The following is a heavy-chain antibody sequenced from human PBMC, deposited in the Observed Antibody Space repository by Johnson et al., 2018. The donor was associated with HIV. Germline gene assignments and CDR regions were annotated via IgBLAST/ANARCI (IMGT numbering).Heavy chain of an antibody. CDR3: AKDIASGYTNGGTLDI. V-gene: IGHV3-30*02. CDR1: GFTFSDYY. J-gene: IGHJ3*02. CDR2: IRYDGSNK. D-gene: IGHD6-19*01. Sequence: QVQLVESGGGLVKPGGSLRLSCAASGFTFSDYYMSWIRQAPGKGLEWVAFIRYDGSNKYYAYSVKGRFTISRDNSKNTLYLQMNSLRPEDTGLYYCAKDIASGYTNGGTLDIWGQGTMVTVSS.